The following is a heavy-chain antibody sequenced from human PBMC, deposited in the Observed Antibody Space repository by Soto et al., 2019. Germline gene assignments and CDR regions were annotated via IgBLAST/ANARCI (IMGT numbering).Heavy chain of an antibody. CDR2: ISYDGSNK. CDR1: GFIFSSYG. CDR3: AKRALASPYVSYGMDV. J-gene: IGHJ6*02. V-gene: IGHV3-30*18. Sequence: AQTLACAASGFIFSSYGMRWVRHAPGKGLEWVAVISYDGSNKYYADSVKGRFTISRDNSKNTLYLQMNSLRAEDTAVYYCAKRALASPYVSYGMDVWGQGPTVTIS. D-gene: IGHD3-16*01.